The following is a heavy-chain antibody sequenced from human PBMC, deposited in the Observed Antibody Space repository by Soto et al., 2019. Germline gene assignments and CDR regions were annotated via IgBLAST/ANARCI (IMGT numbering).Heavy chain of an antibody. Sequence: PSQTLSLTCAISGDSVSGYSAAWNWVRQSPSRGLEWLGRTYYRSKWYNDFAGSVRSRMTINPDTSKNQFSLQLNSVTPEDTAVYYCARARENPRNGMDGWGQGTMVTVSS. D-gene: IGHD1-26*01. CDR2: TYYRSKWYN. CDR1: GDSVSGYSAA. J-gene: IGHJ6*02. V-gene: IGHV6-1*01. CDR3: ARARENPRNGMDG.